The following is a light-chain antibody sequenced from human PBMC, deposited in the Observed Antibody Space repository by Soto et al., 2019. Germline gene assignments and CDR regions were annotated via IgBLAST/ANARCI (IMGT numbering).Light chain of an antibody. CDR1: QSISSY. Sequence: GDRVTITCRASQSISSYLNWYQQKPGKAPKLLIYAASSLQSGVPSRFSGSGSGTDFTLTISSLQPEDFATYYCQQSYSTPRTFGQGAKVEIK. CDR2: AAS. V-gene: IGKV1-39*01. CDR3: QQSYSTPRT. J-gene: IGKJ1*01.